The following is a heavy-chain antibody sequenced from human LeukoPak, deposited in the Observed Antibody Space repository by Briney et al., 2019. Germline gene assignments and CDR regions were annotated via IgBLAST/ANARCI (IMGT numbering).Heavy chain of an antibody. D-gene: IGHD3-3*01. V-gene: IGHV3-74*01. CDR3: ARGRMSALDI. CDR2: INSDGSST. J-gene: IGHJ3*02. CDR1: GFTFSSYW. Sequence: GGSLRLSCAASGFTFSSYWMHWVRQAPGKGLVWVSRINSDGSSTNYADSVEGRCTISRDNAKNTLYLQMNSLRAEDTAVYYCARGRMSALDIWGQGTMVTVSS.